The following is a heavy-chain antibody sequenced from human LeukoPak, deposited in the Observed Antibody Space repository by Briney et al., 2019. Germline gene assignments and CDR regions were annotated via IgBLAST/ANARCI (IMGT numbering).Heavy chain of an antibody. Sequence: SQTLSLTCTVSGGSISSGSYYWSWIRQPAGKGLEWIGRIYTSGSTNYNPTLKSRVTISGDTSKNQFSLKLSSVTAADTAVYYCAREPNTVLDYWGQGTLVTVSS. CDR1: GGSISSGSYY. D-gene: IGHD4-11*01. CDR3: AREPNTVLDY. CDR2: IYTSGST. V-gene: IGHV4-61*02. J-gene: IGHJ4*02.